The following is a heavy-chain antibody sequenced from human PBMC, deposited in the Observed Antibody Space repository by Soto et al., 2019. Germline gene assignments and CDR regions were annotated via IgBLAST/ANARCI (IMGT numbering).Heavy chain of an antibody. CDR3: ARSSTCANYFDY. V-gene: IGHV4-31*03. J-gene: IGHJ4*02. Sequence: PSETLSLTCTVSGGSVSSGSYYWSWIRQPPGKGLEWIGYIYYSGSTYYNPSLKSRVTISVDTSKNQFSLKLNSVTAADTAVYYCARSSTCANYFDYWGQGTLVNVSS. CDR2: IYYSGST. D-gene: IGHD2-2*01. CDR1: GGSVSSGSYY.